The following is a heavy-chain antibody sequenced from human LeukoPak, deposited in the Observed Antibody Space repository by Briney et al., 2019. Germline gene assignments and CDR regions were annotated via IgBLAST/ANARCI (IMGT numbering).Heavy chain of an antibody. CDR2: ISYDGSNK. CDR1: GFTFSSHA. CDR3: ARESHDYYYMDV. Sequence: GGSLRLSCAASGFTFSSHAMHWVRQAPGKGLEWVAVISYDGSNKYYADSVKGRFTISRDNSKNTLYLQMNSLRAEDTAVYYCARESHDYYYMDVWGKGTTVTVSS. J-gene: IGHJ6*03. V-gene: IGHV3-30*04.